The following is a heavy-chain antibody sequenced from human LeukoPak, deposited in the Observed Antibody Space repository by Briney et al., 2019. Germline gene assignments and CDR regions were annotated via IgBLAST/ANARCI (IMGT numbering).Heavy chain of an antibody. CDR3: ARYRHLGY. CDR1: GFTFSSYW. Sequence: GGSLRLSCEASGFTFSSYWMNWVRQAPGKGLEWVANIRQDGSEKRYVDSVKGRFSISRDNGKNSLYLQMNSLRAEDTAVYYCARYRHLGYWGQGTLVTVSS. V-gene: IGHV3-7*01. J-gene: IGHJ4*02. CDR2: IRQDGSEK.